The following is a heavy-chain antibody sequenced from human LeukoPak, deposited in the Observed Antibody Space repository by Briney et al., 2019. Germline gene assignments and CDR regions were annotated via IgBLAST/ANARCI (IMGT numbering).Heavy chain of an antibody. D-gene: IGHD5-12*01. J-gene: IGHJ4*02. V-gene: IGHV3-9*01. CDR3: AKAPTDIVASAVDY. CDR2: ISWNSGSI. CDR1: GFTFDDYA. Sequence: PGGSLRLSWAAAGFTFDDYAMHWVRHAPGKGLEWVSGISWNSGSIGYADSVKGRFTISRDNAKNSLYLQTNSLRAEDTALYYCAKAPTDIVASAVDYWGQGTLVTVSS.